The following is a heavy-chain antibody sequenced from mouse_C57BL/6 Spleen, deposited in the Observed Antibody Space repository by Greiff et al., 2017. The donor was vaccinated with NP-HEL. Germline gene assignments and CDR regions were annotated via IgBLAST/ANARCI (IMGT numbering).Heavy chain of an antibody. D-gene: IGHD4-1*01. CDR1: GYTFTNYW. J-gene: IGHJ2*01. CDR3: ARSSGEVFDD. Sequence: QVQLQQSGAELVRPGTSVKMSCKASGYTFTNYWIGWAKQRPGHGLEWIGDIYPGGGYTNYNEKFKGKATLTADKSSSTAYMQFSSLTSEDSAIYYCARSSGEVFDDWGQGTTLTVSS. CDR2: IYPGGGYT. V-gene: IGHV1-63*01.